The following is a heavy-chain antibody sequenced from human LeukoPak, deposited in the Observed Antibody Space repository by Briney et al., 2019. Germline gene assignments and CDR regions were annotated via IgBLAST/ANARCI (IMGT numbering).Heavy chain of an antibody. Sequence: GGSLRLSCAASGFTFSSYSMNWVRQAPGKGLEWVLSISSSSSYIYYADSVKGRFTISRDNAKNSLYLQMNSLRAEDTAVYYCARDRLLEDRHYYSYYYMDVWGKGTTVTVSS. CDR2: ISSSSSYI. J-gene: IGHJ6*03. V-gene: IGHV3-21*01. D-gene: IGHD1-1*01. CDR3: ARDRLLEDRHYYSYYYMDV. CDR1: GFTFSSYS.